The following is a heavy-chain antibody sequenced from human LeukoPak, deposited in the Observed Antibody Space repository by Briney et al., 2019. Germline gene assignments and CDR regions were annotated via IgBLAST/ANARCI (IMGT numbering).Heavy chain of an antibody. CDR1: GGSIRSDY. J-gene: IGHJ5*02. CDR2: ISYNGIT. D-gene: IGHD5-12*01. CDR3: ARDRVDRFGPRFDP. Sequence: SETLSLTCSVSGGSIRSDYWSWIHQPPGKGLEWIGYISYNGITNYNPSLKSRLTMSVDTSKSQFSLKLSSLTAADTAVYYCARDRVDRFGPRFDPWGPGTLVTVSS. V-gene: IGHV4-59*01.